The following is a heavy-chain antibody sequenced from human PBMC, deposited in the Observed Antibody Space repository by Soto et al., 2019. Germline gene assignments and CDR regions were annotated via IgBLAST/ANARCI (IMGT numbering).Heavy chain of an antibody. Sequence: KTSETLSLTCAVYGGSFSGYYWSWIRQPPGKGLEWIGEINHSGSTNYNPSLRNRVAVSVDTSTNQISLRVKSVTAADTGVYFCARHALQNEFDLWGQGTPVTVSS. D-gene: IGHD2-8*01. CDR3: ARHALQNEFDL. CDR1: GGSFSGYY. J-gene: IGHJ4*02. V-gene: IGHV4-34*01. CDR2: INHSGST.